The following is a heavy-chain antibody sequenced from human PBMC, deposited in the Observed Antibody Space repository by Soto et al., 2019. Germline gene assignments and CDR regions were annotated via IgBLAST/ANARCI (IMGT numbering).Heavy chain of an antibody. V-gene: IGHV1-2*02. Sequence: QVQLGQSGAEVKKPGASVKVSYVASGYTCTDHYRHWVRQAPGQGLEWMGWINPHSGDTINAQKLQGRVTLTRDTTISTAYMELSRLRSDDTAVYYCARGRTVNFYGMDVWGQGTTVTVCS. CDR2: INPHSGDT. CDR1: GYTCTDHY. CDR3: ARGRTVNFYGMDV. J-gene: IGHJ6*02. D-gene: IGHD4-17*01.